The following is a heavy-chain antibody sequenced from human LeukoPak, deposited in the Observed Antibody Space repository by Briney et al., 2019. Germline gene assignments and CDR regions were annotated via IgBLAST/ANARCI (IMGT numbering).Heavy chain of an antibody. CDR2: IVPILGIA. CDR1: GGTFSSYA. D-gene: IGHD4-11*01. Sequence: ASVKVSCKASGGTFSSYAISWVRQAPGQGLEWMGRIVPILGIANYAQRFQGRVTITADKSTSTAYMELSSLRSEDTAVYYCARDMTNYYYYYGMDVWGQGTTVTVSS. CDR3: ARDMTNYYYYYGMDV. J-gene: IGHJ6*02. V-gene: IGHV1-69*04.